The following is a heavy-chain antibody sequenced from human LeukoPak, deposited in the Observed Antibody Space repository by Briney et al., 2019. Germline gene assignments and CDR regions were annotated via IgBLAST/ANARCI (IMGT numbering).Heavy chain of an antibody. D-gene: IGHD1-26*01. CDR3: TTDFVFSGSYRRTHFDY. Sequence: GGSLRLSCTVSGFTFNNYAMNWVRQAPGKGLEWVGRIKSKTDGGTTDYAAPVKGRFTISRDDSKNTLYLQMNSLKTEDTAVYYCTTDFVFSGSYRRTHFDYWGQGTLVTVSS. J-gene: IGHJ4*02. V-gene: IGHV3-15*01. CDR1: GFTFNNYA. CDR2: IKSKTDGGTT.